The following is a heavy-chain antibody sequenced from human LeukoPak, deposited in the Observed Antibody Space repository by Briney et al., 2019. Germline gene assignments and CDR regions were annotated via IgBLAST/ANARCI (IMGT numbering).Heavy chain of an antibody. CDR1: GYTFTRYD. V-gene: IGHV1-8*01. J-gene: IGHJ4*02. CDR3: ATARGYYDSSGYPH. Sequence: ASVTVSCKPSGYTFTRYDINWVRQATGQGLEWMGWMNPNSGNTDYAQKFQGRVTMTRNTSISTAYMELSSLRSEDTAVYYCATARGYYDSSGYPHWGQGTLVTVSS. CDR2: MNPNSGNT. D-gene: IGHD3-22*01.